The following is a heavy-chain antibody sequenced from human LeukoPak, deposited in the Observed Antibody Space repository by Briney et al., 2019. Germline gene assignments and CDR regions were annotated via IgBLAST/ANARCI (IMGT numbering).Heavy chain of an antibody. CDR3: ARDKIVGATLLDY. CDR2: IKQDGSEK. V-gene: IGHV3-7*01. D-gene: IGHD1-26*01. Sequence: PGGSLRLSCAASGFTFSNAWMSWVRQAPGKGLEWVANIKQDGSEKYFVDSVRGRFTISRDNAKNLLYLQMDGLRAEDAALYYFARDKIVGATLLDYWGQGTQVTVSS. J-gene: IGHJ4*02. CDR1: GFTFSNAW.